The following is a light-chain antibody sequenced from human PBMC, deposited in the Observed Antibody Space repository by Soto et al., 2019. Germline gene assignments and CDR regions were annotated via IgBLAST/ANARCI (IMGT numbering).Light chain of an antibody. V-gene: IGLV2-8*01. CDR2: EVN. Sequence: QSPLTQPPSASGSPGQSVTISCTGTSSDVGGYNYVSWYQQHPGKAPKVMIYEVNKRPSGVPDRFSGSKSGNTASLTVSGLQAEVEADYFCKSYTGINNWVFGGGTKVTVL. CDR1: SSDVGGYNY. CDR3: KSYTGINNWV. J-gene: IGLJ3*02.